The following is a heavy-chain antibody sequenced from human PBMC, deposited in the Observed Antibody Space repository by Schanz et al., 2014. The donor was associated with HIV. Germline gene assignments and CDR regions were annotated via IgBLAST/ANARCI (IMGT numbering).Heavy chain of an antibody. V-gene: IGHV3-NL1*01. CDR3: AKRSGRSFGYFDS. Sequence: VQLVESGGGLVQPGGSLRLSCAASRFTFSSYGMHWVRQAPGKGLEWVSAVTNSGSYVNYADSVKGRFTMSRDNSKNTLSLQMDSLRVDDTAIYYCAKRSGRSFGYFDSWGQGLLVTVSS. D-gene: IGHD2-15*01. CDR1: RFTFSSYG. CDR2: VTNSGSYV. J-gene: IGHJ4*02.